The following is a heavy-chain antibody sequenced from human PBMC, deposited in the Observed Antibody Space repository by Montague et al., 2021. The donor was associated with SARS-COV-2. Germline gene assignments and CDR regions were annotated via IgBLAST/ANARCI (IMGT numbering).Heavy chain of an antibody. Sequence: VKPTQTLTLTCTFSGFSLSTSGMCVSWIRQPPGKALEWLARIDWDDDKYYSTSLKTRLTISKDTSKNQVVLTMTNMDPVDTATYYCARTMTTVTTASGWGDYYYGMDVWGQGTTVTVSS. J-gene: IGHJ6*02. CDR2: IDWDDDK. CDR1: GFSLSTSGMC. V-gene: IGHV2-70*11. D-gene: IGHD4-17*01. CDR3: ARTMTTVTTASGWGDYYYGMDV.